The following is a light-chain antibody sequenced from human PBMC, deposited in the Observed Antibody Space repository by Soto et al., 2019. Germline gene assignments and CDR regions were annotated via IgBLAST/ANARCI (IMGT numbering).Light chain of an antibody. J-gene: IGLJ1*01. V-gene: IGLV2-23*02. Sequence: QSALTQPASVSGSPGQSITISCTVGSYNFVSWYQQHPGKSPKVLIYEVSKRPSGVSDRFSGSKSGNTASLTISGLQAEDEADYYCSSDAGRSTYVFGTGTKLTVL. CDR3: SSDAGRSTYV. CDR1: GSYNF. CDR2: EVS.